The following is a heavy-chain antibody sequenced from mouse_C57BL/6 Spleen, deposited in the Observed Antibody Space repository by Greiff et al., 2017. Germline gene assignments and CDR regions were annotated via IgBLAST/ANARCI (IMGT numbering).Heavy chain of an antibody. J-gene: IGHJ1*03. V-gene: IGHV2-3*01. CDR3: AKWITTLYFDV. D-gene: IGHD2-4*01. CDR2: IWGSGST. Sequence: VQGVESGPGLVAPSQSLSITCTVSGFSLTSYGVSWVRQPPGKGLEWLGVIWGSGSTNYHSALISRLSISKDNSKSQVFVKLNSLQTDDTATYYCAKWITTLYFDVWGTGTTVTVSS. CDR1: GFSLTSYG.